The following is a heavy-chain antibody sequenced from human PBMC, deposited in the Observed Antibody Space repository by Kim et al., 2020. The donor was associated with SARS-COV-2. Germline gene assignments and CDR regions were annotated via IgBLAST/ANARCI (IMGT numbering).Heavy chain of an antibody. V-gene: IGHV4-39*01. CDR3: ARPELQLVRSGAFDI. J-gene: IGHJ3*02. D-gene: IGHD6-13*01. Sequence: PSLKGRFTISVDTYKNQFSLKLSSVTAADTAVYYCARPELQLVRSGAFDIWGQGTMVTVSS.